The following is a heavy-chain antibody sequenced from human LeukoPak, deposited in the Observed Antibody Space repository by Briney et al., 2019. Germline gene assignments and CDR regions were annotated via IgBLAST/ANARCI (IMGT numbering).Heavy chain of an antibody. CDR3: ARLSQQLASDAFDI. CDR2: ISAYNGNT. Sequence: GASVTVSCKASGGTFSSYAISWVRQAPGQGLEWMGWISAYNGNTNYAQKLQGRVTMTTDASTSTAYMELRSLRSDDTAVYYCARLSQQLASDAFDIWGQGTMVTVSS. CDR1: GGTFSSYA. V-gene: IGHV1-18*01. J-gene: IGHJ3*02. D-gene: IGHD6-13*01.